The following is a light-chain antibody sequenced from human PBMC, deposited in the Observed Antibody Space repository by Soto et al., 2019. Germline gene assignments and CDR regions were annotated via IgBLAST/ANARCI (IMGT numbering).Light chain of an antibody. Sequence: IVLTQSPATLSLSPGERATLSCRASQSVSSYLAWYQQKPGQAPRLLIYGASSRATGIPDRFSGSGSGTDFTLTISRLEPEDFAVYYCQQYGSSPLITFGPGTKVDIK. CDR2: GAS. CDR3: QQYGSSPLIT. V-gene: IGKV3-20*01. CDR1: QSVSSY. J-gene: IGKJ3*01.